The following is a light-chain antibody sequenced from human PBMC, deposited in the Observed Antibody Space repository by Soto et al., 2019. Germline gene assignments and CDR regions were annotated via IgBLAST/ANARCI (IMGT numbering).Light chain of an antibody. V-gene: IGKV3-11*01. J-gene: IGKJ1*01. Sequence: EIVLTQSPATLSLSPVERATLSCRASQSVSTYLAWYQQKPGQAPRLLIYDAFNRATGVPARFSGSGSGTEFTLTISSLQSEDFAVYYCQQYNNWPWTFGQGTKV. CDR1: QSVSTY. CDR3: QQYNNWPWT. CDR2: DAF.